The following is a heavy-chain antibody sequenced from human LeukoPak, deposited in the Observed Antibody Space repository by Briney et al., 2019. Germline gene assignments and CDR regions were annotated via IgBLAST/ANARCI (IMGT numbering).Heavy chain of an antibody. CDR1: GGSFSGYY. V-gene: IGHV4-34*01. D-gene: IGHD2/OR15-2a*01. CDR3: ARVFYGFDP. Sequence: PETLSLTCAVYGGSFSGYYWSWIRQPPGKGLEWIGEINHSGSTNYNPSLKSRVTISVDTSKNQFSLKLSSVTAADTAVYYCARVFYGFDPWGQGTLVTVSS. CDR2: INHSGST. J-gene: IGHJ5*02.